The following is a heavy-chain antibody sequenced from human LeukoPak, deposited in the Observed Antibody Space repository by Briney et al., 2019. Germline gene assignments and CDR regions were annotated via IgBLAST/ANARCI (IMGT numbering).Heavy chain of an antibody. V-gene: IGHV4-34*01. D-gene: IGHD6-13*01. J-gene: IGHJ4*02. CDR3: AIRFGRLAAGGTPFDS. Sequence: SETLSLTCAVYGGSFSGYCWSWIRQPPGKGLEWIGEINHSGSANYNPSLKRRVSISVARSKKKFSMKLTSVTAADTALYYCAIRFGRLAAGGTPFDSWGQGTLVTVSS. CDR2: INHSGSA. CDR1: GGSFSGYC.